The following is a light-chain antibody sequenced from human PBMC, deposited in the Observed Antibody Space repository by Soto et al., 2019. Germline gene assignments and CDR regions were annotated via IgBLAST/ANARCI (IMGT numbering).Light chain of an antibody. CDR1: QDISNF. Sequence: DIQMTQPPSSLSAFVGDTVTITCRASQDISNFLAWYQQKPGKVPKLLIYAASTLQSGVPSRFSGSGSGTDFTLTISSLQPEDVATYYCQKCKVAPFTFGGGTEVEMK. CDR3: QKCKVAPFT. J-gene: IGKJ4*01. CDR2: AAS. V-gene: IGKV1-27*01.